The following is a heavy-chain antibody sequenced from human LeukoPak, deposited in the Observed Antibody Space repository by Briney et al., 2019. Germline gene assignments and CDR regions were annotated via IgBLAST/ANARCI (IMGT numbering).Heavy chain of an antibody. D-gene: IGHD3-22*01. Sequence: GGSLRLSCEASGFTFSSYGMHWVRQAPGKGLEWVAVIWYDGSNKYYADSVKGRFTISRDNSKNTLYLQMNSLRAEDTAVYYCARDWYYYDSSGYPNDAFDIWGQGTMVTVSS. V-gene: IGHV3-33*08. CDR3: ARDWYYYDSSGYPNDAFDI. CDR2: IWYDGSNK. CDR1: GFTFSSYG. J-gene: IGHJ3*02.